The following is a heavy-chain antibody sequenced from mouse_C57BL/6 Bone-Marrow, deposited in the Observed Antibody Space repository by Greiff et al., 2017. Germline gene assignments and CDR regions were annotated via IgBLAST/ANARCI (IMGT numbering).Heavy chain of an antibody. D-gene: IGHD2-5*01. Sequence: EVKLQQSGPELVKPGASVKIPCKASGYTFTDYNMDWVKQSHGKSLEWIGDINPNNGGTIYNQKFKGKATLTVDKSSSTAYMGLRSLTSEDTAVYYCARDSNYGEGFAYWGQGTLVTVSA. V-gene: IGHV1-18*01. J-gene: IGHJ3*01. CDR3: ARDSNYGEGFAY. CDR2: INPNNGGT. CDR1: GYTFTDYN.